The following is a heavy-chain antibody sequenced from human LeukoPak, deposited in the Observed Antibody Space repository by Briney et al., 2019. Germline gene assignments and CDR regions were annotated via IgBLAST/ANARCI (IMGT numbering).Heavy chain of an antibody. V-gene: IGHV3-53*01. Sequence: GGSLRLSCAASGFTVSSNYMSWVRQAPGKGLEWVSVIYSGGSTYYADSVKGRFTTSRDNSKNTLYLQMNSLRAEDTAVYYCAIAYYDILTGSFFDIWGQGTMVTVSS. CDR3: AIAYYDILTGSFFDI. D-gene: IGHD3-9*01. CDR1: GFTVSSNY. J-gene: IGHJ3*02. CDR2: IYSGGST.